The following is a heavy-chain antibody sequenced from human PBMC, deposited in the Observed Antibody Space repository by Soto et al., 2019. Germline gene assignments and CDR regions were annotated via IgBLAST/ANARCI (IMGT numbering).Heavy chain of an antibody. CDR1: GFSLSTSGVG. CDR2: IYWDDDK. Sequence: QITLKESGPTLVKPTQTLTLTCTFSGFSLSTSGVGVGWIRQPPGKALEWLALIYWDDDKRYSPSLKSRLTMTKDTSTNQVVLTMTNMDPVDTATYYCAHHIAVAGTLNWFDPWGQGTLVTVSS. CDR3: AHHIAVAGTLNWFDP. J-gene: IGHJ5*02. D-gene: IGHD6-19*01. V-gene: IGHV2-5*02.